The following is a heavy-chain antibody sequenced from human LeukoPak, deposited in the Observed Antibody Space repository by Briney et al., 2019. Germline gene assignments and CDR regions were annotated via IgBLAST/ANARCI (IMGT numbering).Heavy chain of an antibody. Sequence: GGSLRLSCAASGFTXSXXSXXXVXXAXXXXXXXXXXIXXXXXXXXYADSVKGRFTISRDNAKNSLYLQMNSLRAEDTAVYYCARGHYDILTGYPPLYYYYGMDVWGQGTTVTVSS. CDR3: ARGHYDILTGYPPLYYYYGMDV. J-gene: IGHJ6*02. CDR2: IXXXXXXX. D-gene: IGHD3-9*01. V-gene: IGHV3-21*01. CDR1: GFTXSXXS.